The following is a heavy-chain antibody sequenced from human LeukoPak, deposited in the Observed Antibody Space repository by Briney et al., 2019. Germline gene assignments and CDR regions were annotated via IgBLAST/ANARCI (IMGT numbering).Heavy chain of an antibody. CDR2: INAGNGNT. V-gene: IGHV1-3*01. CDR3: ARTIAMVTIFDY. CDR1: GYSFTNYA. D-gene: IGHD5-18*01. Sequence: ASVKVSCKASGYSFTNYAMHWVRQAPGQRLEWMGWINAGNGNTKYSQKFQGRVTITRDTSASTAYMELSSLRSEDTAVYYCARTIAMVTIFDYWGQGTLVTVSS. J-gene: IGHJ4*02.